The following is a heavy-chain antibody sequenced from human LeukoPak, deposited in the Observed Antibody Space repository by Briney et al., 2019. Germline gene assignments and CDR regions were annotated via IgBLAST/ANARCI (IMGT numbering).Heavy chain of an antibody. CDR3: ARESYYYDSSGYSAPGHLVDP. D-gene: IGHD3-22*01. CDR2: ISSSSSYI. V-gene: IGHV3-21*01. Sequence: GGSLRLSCAASGFTFSSYSMNWVRQAPGKGLEWVSSISSSSSYIYYADSVKGRFTISRDNAKNSLYLQMNSLRAEGTAVYYCARESYYYDSSGYSAPGHLVDPWGQGTLVTVSS. CDR1: GFTFSSYS. J-gene: IGHJ5*02.